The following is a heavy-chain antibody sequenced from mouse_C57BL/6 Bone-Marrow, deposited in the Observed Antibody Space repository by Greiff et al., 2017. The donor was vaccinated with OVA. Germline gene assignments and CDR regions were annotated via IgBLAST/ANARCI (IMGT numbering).Heavy chain of an antibody. J-gene: IGHJ2*01. CDR2: ISYSGST. Sequence: SQDLACSVTGYSITSDYWNWIRKFPGNKLEYMGYISYSGSTYYNPSLKSRISITRDTSKNQYYLQLNSVTTEDTATYYCARGGGYYYFDYWGQGTTLTVSS. CDR3: ARGGGYYYFDY. D-gene: IGHD2-3*01. V-gene: IGHV3-8*01. CDR1: GYSITSDY.